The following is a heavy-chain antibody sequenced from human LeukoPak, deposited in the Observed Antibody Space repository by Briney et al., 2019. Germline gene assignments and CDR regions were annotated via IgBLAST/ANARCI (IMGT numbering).Heavy chain of an antibody. CDR1: GFTFSSYW. J-gene: IGHJ4*02. Sequence: HPGGSLRLSCAASGFTFSSYWMSWVRQAPGKGLEWVSVIYSGGSTYYADSVKGRFTISRDNSKNTLYLQMNSLRAEDTAVYYCASGYSYGYDYWGQGTLVTVSS. CDR2: IYSGGST. V-gene: IGHV3-53*01. D-gene: IGHD5-18*01. CDR3: ASGYSYGYDY.